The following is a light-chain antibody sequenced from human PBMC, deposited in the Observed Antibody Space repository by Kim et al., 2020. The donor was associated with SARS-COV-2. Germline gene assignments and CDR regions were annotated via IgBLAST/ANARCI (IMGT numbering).Light chain of an antibody. J-gene: IGKJ4*01. CDR1: QDIGSW. CDR2: AAS. Sequence: DIQMTQSPSSVSASVGDRVTITCRVSQDIGSWLAWYQQKPGNAPKLLIYAASTLQSGVPSRFSGSGSGTDFTLTIGSLQPEDFATYYCQQANSFPLTFGGGTKVDIK. V-gene: IGKV1-12*01. CDR3: QQANSFPLT.